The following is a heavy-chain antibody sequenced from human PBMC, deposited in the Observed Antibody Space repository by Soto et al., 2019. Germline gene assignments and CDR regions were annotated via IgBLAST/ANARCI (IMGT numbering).Heavy chain of an antibody. CDR3: ARSGRATTSRYYYYMDV. D-gene: IGHD5-12*01. CDR2: IYPGDSDT. Sequence: PGESLKISCKGSGYSFTSYWIGWVRQMPGKGLEWMGIIYPGDSDTRYSPSFQGQVTISVDTSKNQFSLKLSSVTAADTAVYYCARSGRATTSRYYYYMDVWGKGTTVTVSS. J-gene: IGHJ6*03. V-gene: IGHV5-51*01. CDR1: GYSFTSYW.